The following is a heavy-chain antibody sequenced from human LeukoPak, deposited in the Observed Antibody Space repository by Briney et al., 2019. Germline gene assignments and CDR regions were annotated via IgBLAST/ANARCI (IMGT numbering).Heavy chain of an antibody. J-gene: IGHJ4*02. V-gene: IGHV4-38-2*02. CDR1: GYSISSGYY. CDR3: ARDGRYSGYDLDY. Sequence: SETLSLTCAVSGYSISSGYYLGWIRQPPGKGLEWIGSIYHSGSTYYNPSLKSRVTISVDTSKNQFSLKLSSVTAADTAVYYCARDGRYSGYDLDYWGQGTLVTVSS. D-gene: IGHD5-12*01. CDR2: IYHSGST.